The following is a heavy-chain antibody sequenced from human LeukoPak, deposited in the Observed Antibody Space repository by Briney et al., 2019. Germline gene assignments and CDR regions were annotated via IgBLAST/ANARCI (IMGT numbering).Heavy chain of an antibody. CDR2: LSHDGETE. J-gene: IGHJ3*01. Sequence: GGSLRLACAASGFTVSSYAIHWVRQAPGKGLEWEAGLSHDGETEYYADSVRGRFTISRDNSRNTLYLQMSSLGPEDTAMYYCAKVRVMLINYDAFDVWGRGTLVTVSS. CDR3: AKVRVMLINYDAFDV. V-gene: IGHV3-30*18. D-gene: IGHD3-10*01. CDR1: GFTVSSYA.